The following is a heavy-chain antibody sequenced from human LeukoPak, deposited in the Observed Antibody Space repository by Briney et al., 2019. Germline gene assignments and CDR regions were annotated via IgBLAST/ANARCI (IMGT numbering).Heavy chain of an antibody. CDR2: IRYDGSNK. D-gene: IGHD3-22*01. J-gene: IGHJ4*02. CDR1: GFTFSSYG. V-gene: IGHV3-30*02. CDR3: ARERLYDSSGRCDY. Sequence: HPGGSLRLSCAASGFTFSSYGMHWVRQAPGKGLEWVAFIRYDGSNKYYADSVKGRFTISRDNAKNSLYLQMNSLRAEDTAVYYCARERLYDSSGRCDYWGQGTLVTVSS.